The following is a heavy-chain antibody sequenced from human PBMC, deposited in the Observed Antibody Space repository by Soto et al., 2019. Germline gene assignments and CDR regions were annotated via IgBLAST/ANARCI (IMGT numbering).Heavy chain of an antibody. CDR3: ARGGYCSSTSCYPIDY. D-gene: IGHD2-2*01. CDR2: IYYSGST. Sequence: QLQLQESGPGLVKPSETLSLTCTVSGGSISSSSYYWGWIRQPPGKGLEWIGSIYYSGSTYYNPSLKSRVTISVDTSKNQFPLKLSSVTAADTAVYYCARGGYCSSTSCYPIDYWGQGTLVTVSS. CDR1: GGSISSSSYY. V-gene: IGHV4-39*01. J-gene: IGHJ4*02.